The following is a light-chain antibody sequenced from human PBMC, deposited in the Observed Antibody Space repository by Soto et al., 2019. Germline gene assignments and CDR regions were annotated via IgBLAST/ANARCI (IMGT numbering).Light chain of an antibody. V-gene: IGLV1-51*01. J-gene: IGLJ2*01. CDR1: SSNIGSNY. Sequence: QSVLTQPPSVSAAPGQKVTISCSGSSSNIGSNYVSWYQQLPGTAPKLLIYANNKRPSGIPDRLSGSKSGTSATLGITGLQTGDEDDYYCGTWDSSLSAVVFGGGTKLTVL. CDR3: GTWDSSLSAVV. CDR2: ANN.